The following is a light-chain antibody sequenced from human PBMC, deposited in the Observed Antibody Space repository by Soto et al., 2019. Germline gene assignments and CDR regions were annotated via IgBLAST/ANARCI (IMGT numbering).Light chain of an antibody. CDR1: QSVSSN. J-gene: IGKJ3*01. CDR3: QQYNNWPIT. Sequence: EIVMTQSPATLSVSPGERATLSCRASQSVSSNFAWCQQKPGQAPRLLIYGASTRATGIPARFSGSGSGTEFTLTISSLQSEDFAVYYCQQYNNWPITFGPGTKVDIK. CDR2: GAS. V-gene: IGKV3-15*01.